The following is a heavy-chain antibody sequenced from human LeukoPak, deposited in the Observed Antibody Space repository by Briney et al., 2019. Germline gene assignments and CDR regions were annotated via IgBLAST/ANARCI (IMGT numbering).Heavy chain of an antibody. V-gene: IGHV3-11*04. CDR1: GFTFSDYY. J-gene: IGHJ3*02. CDR2: ITNSGGGT. Sequence: GGSLRLSCAASGFTFSDYYMGWVRRAPGKGLEWVSYITNSGGGTYYPDSVKGRFTISRDNAKKSQYLQVSSLRAEDTAVYYCARALNDAFDIWGQGTMVTVSS. CDR3: ARALNDAFDI.